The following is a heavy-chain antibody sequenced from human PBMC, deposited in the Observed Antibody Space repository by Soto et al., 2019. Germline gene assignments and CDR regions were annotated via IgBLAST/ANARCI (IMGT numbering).Heavy chain of an antibody. Sequence: QVQLVQSGAEVKKPGASVKVSCKASGYTFTSYAMHWVRQAPGQRLEWMGWINAGNGNTKYSQKFQGRVTITRDTSASTAYMELSSLRSEDTAVYYCATSGELELSGFDYWGQGTLVTVSS. CDR3: ATSGELELSGFDY. CDR2: INAGNGNT. V-gene: IGHV1-3*01. J-gene: IGHJ4*02. CDR1: GYTFTSYA. D-gene: IGHD3-16*01.